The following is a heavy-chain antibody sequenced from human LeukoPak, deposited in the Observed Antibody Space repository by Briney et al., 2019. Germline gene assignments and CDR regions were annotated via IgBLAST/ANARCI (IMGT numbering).Heavy chain of an antibody. Sequence: PSETLSLTCPVSGGSISSYYWSWIRQPAGKGLEWIGRIYTSGSTNYNPSLKSRVTMSVDTSKNQFSLKPTSVTAADTAVYYCARDRYGSGSYYKSWFDPWGQGTLVTVSS. V-gene: IGHV4-4*07. CDR3: ARDRYGSGSYYKSWFDP. CDR2: IYTSGST. CDR1: GGSISSYY. J-gene: IGHJ5*02. D-gene: IGHD3-10*01.